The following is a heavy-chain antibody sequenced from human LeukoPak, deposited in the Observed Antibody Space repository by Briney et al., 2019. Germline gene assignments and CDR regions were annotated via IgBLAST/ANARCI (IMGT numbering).Heavy chain of an antibody. CDR2: IVSNGGNT. Sequence: GGSLRLSCAASGLTFSSHAMHWLRQAPGKGLEYVSAIVSNGGNTYYADSVRGRFTISRDNSKDTVYLQMGSLRPEDTAVYYCARGGYYAASDIWGQGALVTVSS. CDR3: ARGGYYAASDI. J-gene: IGHJ4*02. D-gene: IGHD3-3*01. CDR1: GLTFSSHA. V-gene: IGHV3-64*02.